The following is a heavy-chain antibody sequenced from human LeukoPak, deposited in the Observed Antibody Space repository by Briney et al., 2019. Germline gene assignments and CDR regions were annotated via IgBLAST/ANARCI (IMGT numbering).Heavy chain of an antibody. Sequence: GGSLRLSCAASGFTFSDEYMNWIRQAPGKGLEWVSYISGSGNIIYYADSVKGRFTISRDNARNSLYLQMNSPRAEDTAVYYCARDPFMTTGWGIDYWGQGTLVTVSS. D-gene: IGHD4-17*01. J-gene: IGHJ4*02. V-gene: IGHV3-11*01. CDR2: ISGSGNII. CDR3: ARDPFMTTGWGIDY. CDR1: GFTFSDEY.